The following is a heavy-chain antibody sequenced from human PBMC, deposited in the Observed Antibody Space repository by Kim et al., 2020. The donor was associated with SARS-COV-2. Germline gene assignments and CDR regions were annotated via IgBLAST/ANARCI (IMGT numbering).Heavy chain of an antibody. J-gene: IGHJ5*02. CDR2: FDPEDGET. CDR1: GYTLTELS. V-gene: IGHV1-24*01. Sequence: ASVKVSCKVSGYTLTELSMHWVRQAPGKGLEWMGGFDPEDGETIYAQKFQGRVTMTEHTSTDTAYMELSSLRSEDTAVYYCATGRVAGPPAWFDPWGQGTLVTVSS. D-gene: IGHD2-15*01. CDR3: ATGRVAGPPAWFDP.